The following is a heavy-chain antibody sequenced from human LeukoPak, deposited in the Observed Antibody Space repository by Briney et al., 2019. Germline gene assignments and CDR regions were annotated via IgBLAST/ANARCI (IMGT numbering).Heavy chain of an antibody. CDR1: GGSISSGSYY. CDR2: IYTSGST. CDR3: ARDAGSSWYLFDY. J-gene: IGHJ4*02. Sequence: TLSLTCTAAGGSISSGSYYGSWTPQPAGKGLEWIGPIYTSGSTNYNPSLKIRVTISVDTSKSQFSLKLSSVTAADTAVYYCARDAGSSWYLFDYWGQGTLVTVSS. D-gene: IGHD6-13*01. V-gene: IGHV4-61*02.